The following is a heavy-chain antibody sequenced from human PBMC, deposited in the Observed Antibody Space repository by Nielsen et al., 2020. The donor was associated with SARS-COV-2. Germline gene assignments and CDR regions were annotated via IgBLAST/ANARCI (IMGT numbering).Heavy chain of an antibody. J-gene: IGHJ3*02. CDR2: IWYDGSNK. CDR1: GFTFSSYS. CDR3: ARVARGETGFDAFDI. Sequence: GESLKISCAASGFTFSSYSMHWVRQAPGKGLEWVAVIWYDGSNKYYADSVKGRFTISRDNSKNTLYLQMNSLRPDDTAVYYCARVARGETGFDAFDIWGQGTTVTVSS. D-gene: IGHD2-21*01. V-gene: IGHV3-33*08.